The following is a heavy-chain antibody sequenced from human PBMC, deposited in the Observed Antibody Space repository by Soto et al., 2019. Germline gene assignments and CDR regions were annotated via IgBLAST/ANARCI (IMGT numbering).Heavy chain of an antibody. CDR3: ARDRRGSYYYYYGMYV. Sequence: GGSLRLSCAASGFTFSSYGMHWVRQAPGKGLEWVAVIWYDGSNKYYADSVKGRFTISRDNSKNTLYLQMNSLRAEDTAVYYCARDRRGSYYYYYGMYVWGQGTTVTVSS. V-gene: IGHV3-33*01. CDR1: GFTFSSYG. CDR2: IWYDGSNK. D-gene: IGHD1-26*01. J-gene: IGHJ6*02.